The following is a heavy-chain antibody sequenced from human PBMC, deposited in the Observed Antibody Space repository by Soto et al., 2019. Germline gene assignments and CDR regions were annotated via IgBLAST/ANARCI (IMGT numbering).Heavy chain of an antibody. CDR2: INHSGST. Sequence: SETLCPSCAVYGGSFSGYYWRLLRDPLGKGLEWIGEINHSGSTNYNPSLKSRVTMSVDTSKNQFSLKLSSVTAADTAVYYCARGTVDIVATISDAFDIWGQGTMVT. CDR3: ARGTVDIVATISDAFDI. V-gene: IGHV4-34*01. D-gene: IGHD5-12*01. CDR1: GGSFSGYY. J-gene: IGHJ3*02.